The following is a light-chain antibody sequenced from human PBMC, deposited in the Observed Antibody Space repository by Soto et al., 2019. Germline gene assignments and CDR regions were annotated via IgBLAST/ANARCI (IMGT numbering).Light chain of an antibody. CDR3: QQRSNWPIT. CDR1: QGISSY. CDR2: AAS. Sequence: IQLTQSPSSLSASVGDRVTITCRASQGISSYLAWYQQKPGKAPKLLIYAASTLQSGVPSRFSGSGSGTDFTLTISSLQPEDFAVYYCQQRSNWPITFGQGTRLEIK. J-gene: IGKJ5*01. V-gene: IGKV1-9*01.